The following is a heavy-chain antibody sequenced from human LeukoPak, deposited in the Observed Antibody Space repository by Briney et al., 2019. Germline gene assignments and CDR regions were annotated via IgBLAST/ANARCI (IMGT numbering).Heavy chain of an antibody. Sequence: SETLSLTCTVSGGSISSSSYYWGWIRQPPGKGLEWIGSIYYSGSTYYNPSLKSRVTISVDTSKNQFSLKLSSVTAADTAVYYCARDWRFLEWLPPIFDYWGQGTLVTVSS. J-gene: IGHJ4*02. CDR2: IYYSGST. D-gene: IGHD3-3*01. V-gene: IGHV4-39*07. CDR3: ARDWRFLEWLPPIFDY. CDR1: GGSISSSSYY.